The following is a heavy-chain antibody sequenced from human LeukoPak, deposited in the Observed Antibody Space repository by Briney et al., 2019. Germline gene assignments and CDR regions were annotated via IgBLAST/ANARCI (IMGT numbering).Heavy chain of an antibody. Sequence: SSETLSLTCSVSGDSISSSNYYWGWIRQPPGKGLEWIGEIYHSGSTNYNPSLKSRVTISVDKSKNQFSLKLSSVTAADTAVYYCARLPLSSMVRGVITGDYWGQGTLVTVSS. CDR1: GDSISSSNYY. V-gene: IGHV4-39*07. CDR3: ARLPLSSMVRGVITGDY. D-gene: IGHD3-10*01. CDR2: IYHSGST. J-gene: IGHJ4*02.